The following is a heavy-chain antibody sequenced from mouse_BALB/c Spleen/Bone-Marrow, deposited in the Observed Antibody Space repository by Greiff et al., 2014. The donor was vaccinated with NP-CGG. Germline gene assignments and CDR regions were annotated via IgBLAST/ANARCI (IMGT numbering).Heavy chain of an antibody. CDR2: VYPGNSDT. Sequence: VHLVESGTVLARPGASVKMSCKASGYSFTSYWMHWVKQRPGQGLEWIGAVYPGNSDTTYNQKFKGKAKLTAVTSASTAYMELSSLTNEDSAVYYCTFLVKEDFAYWGQGTLVTVSA. D-gene: IGHD2-10*02. V-gene: IGHV1-5*01. CDR3: TFLVKEDFAY. J-gene: IGHJ3*01. CDR1: GYSFTSYW.